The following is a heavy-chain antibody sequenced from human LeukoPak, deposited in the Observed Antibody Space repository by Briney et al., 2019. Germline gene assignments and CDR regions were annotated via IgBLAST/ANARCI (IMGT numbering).Heavy chain of an antibody. D-gene: IGHD1-26*01. Sequence: GESLKISCKGSGYSFTSYWIGWVRQAPGQGLEWMGWISAYNGNTNYAQKLQGRVTMTTDTSTSTAYMELRSLRSDDTAVYYCARGSREPSSFDYWGQGTLVTVSS. V-gene: IGHV1-18*04. CDR3: ARGSREPSSFDY. CDR1: GYSFTSYW. J-gene: IGHJ4*02. CDR2: ISAYNGNT.